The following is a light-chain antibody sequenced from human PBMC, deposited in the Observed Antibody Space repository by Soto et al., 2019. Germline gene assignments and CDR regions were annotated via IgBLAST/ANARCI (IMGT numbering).Light chain of an antibody. V-gene: IGKV1-39*01. CDR3: QQSFNSPPIT. Sequence: DIQLTQSPSFLSASVGDRVTITCRASQGISSYLAWYQQKPGKAPKLLIYAASTLQSGVPSRFSGSGSGTDFTLTISSLQPEDFATYYCQQSFNSPPITFGQGTRLEIK. CDR1: QGISSY. J-gene: IGKJ5*01. CDR2: AAS.